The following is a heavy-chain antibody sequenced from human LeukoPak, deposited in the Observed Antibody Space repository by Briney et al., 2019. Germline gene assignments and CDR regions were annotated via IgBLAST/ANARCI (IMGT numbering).Heavy chain of an antibody. V-gene: IGHV3-30*18. J-gene: IGHJ4*02. D-gene: IGHD1-26*01. CDR2: ISYDGSNK. CDR3: AKGSGSYRIFDY. Sequence: GRSLRLSCAASGFTFSSYGMHWVRQAPGKGLEWVAVISYDGSNKYYADSVKGRFTISRDNSKNTLYLQMNSLRAEDTAVYYCAKGSGSYRIFDYWGQGTLVTGSS. CDR1: GFTFSSYG.